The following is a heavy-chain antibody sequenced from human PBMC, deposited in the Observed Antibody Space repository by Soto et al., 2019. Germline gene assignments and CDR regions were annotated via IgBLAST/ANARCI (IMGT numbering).Heavy chain of an antibody. D-gene: IGHD3-22*01. CDR3: ARHVYYYDSSGQTNPHFDY. CDR2: IDPSDSYT. Sequence: EVQLVQSGAEVKKPGESLRISCKGSGYSFTSYWISWVRQMPGKGLEWMGRIDPSDSYTNYSPSFQGHVTISADKSISTAYLQWSSLKASDTAMYYCARHVYYYDSSGQTNPHFDYWGQGTLVTVSS. CDR1: GYSFTSYW. J-gene: IGHJ4*02. V-gene: IGHV5-10-1*03.